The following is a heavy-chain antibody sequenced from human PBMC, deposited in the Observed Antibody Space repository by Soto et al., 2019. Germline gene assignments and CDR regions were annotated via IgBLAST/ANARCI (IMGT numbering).Heavy chain of an antibody. D-gene: IGHD1-1*01. V-gene: IGHV3-30-3*01. J-gene: IGHJ3*02. CDR3: AREGPLQLEQSWMAFDI. CDR1: GFTFSSYA. CDR2: ISYDGSNK. Sequence: GGSLRLSCAASGFTFSSYAMHWVRQAPGKGLEWVAVISYDGSNKYYADSVKGRFTISRDNSKNTLYLQMNSLRAEDTAVYYCAREGPLQLEQSWMAFDIWGQGTMVTVS.